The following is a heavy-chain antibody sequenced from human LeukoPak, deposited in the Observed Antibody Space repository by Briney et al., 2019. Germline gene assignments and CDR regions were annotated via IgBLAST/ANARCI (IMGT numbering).Heavy chain of an antibody. D-gene: IGHD7-27*01. CDR2: IYPGDSDT. CDR1: GYSFTSYW. CDR3: ARLDTELGAYYYYGMDV. J-gene: IGHJ6*02. Sequence: GESLKFSCKGSGYSFTSYWIGWVRQMPGKGLEWMGIIYPGDSDTRYSPSFQGQVTISADKSISTAYLQWSSLKASDTAMYYCARLDTELGAYYYYGMDVWGQGTTVTVSS. V-gene: IGHV5-51*01.